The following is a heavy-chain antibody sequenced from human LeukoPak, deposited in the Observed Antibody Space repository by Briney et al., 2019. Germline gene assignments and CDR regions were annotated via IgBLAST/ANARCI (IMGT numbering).Heavy chain of an antibody. CDR1: GGSISSYY. J-gene: IGHJ2*01. Sequence: SETLSLTCTVSGGSISSYYWSGIRQPPGKGLEWIGYMYNSGTTNYNPSLKSRVTIPVDTSKNHFSLRLSSVTAADTAVYYCARAPHSYDSGTYSVQHYFDLWGRGTLVTVSS. CDR2: MYNSGTT. CDR3: ARAPHSYDSGTYSVQHYFDL. V-gene: IGHV4-59*01. D-gene: IGHD3-22*01.